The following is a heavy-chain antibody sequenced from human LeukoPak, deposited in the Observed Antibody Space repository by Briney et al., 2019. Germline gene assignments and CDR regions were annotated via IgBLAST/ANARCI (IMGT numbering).Heavy chain of an antibody. CDR3: ARGLGITGTTFFDDY. Sequence: SETLSLTCAVYGGSFSGYYWSWIRQPPGKGLEWIGEINHSGSTNYGPSLKSRVTISVDTSKNQFSLKLTSVTAADTAVYYCARGLGITGTTFFDDYWGQGTLVTVSS. CDR2: INHSGST. CDR1: GGSFSGYY. V-gene: IGHV4-34*01. J-gene: IGHJ4*02. D-gene: IGHD1-7*01.